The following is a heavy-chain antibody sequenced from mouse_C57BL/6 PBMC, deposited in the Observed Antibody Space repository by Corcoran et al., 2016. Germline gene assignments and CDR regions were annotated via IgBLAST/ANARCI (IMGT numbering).Heavy chain of an antibody. CDR1: GYTFTTYG. V-gene: IGHV9-3*01. J-gene: IGHJ3*01. CDR2: INTYSGVP. CDR3: ARSPLSTGTY. D-gene: IGHD1-1*01. Sequence: QIQLVQSGPELKKPGETVKISCKASGYTFTTYGMSWVKQAPGKGLKWMGWINTYSGVPTYADDFKGRFAFSLETSASTAYLQINNLKNEDTATYFCARSPLSTGTYWGQGTLVTVSA.